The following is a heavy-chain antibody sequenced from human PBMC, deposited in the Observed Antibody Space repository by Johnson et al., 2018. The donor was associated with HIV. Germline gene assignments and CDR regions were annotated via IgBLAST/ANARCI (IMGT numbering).Heavy chain of an antibody. J-gene: IGHJ3*02. CDR3: AREGPPRAFDI. CDR2: IYSGGST. V-gene: IGHV3-66*01. Sequence: VQLVESGGGLVQPGGSLRLSCAASGFTFSGYWMNWVRQAPGKGLEWVSDIYSGGSTYYADSVKGRFTISRDNSKNTLYLQMNSLRAEDTAVYYCAREGPPRAFDIWGQGTMVTVSS. CDR1: GFTFSGYW.